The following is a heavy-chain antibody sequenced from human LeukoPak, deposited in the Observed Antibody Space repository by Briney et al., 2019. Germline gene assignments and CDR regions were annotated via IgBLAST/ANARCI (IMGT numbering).Heavy chain of an antibody. CDR2: INSDGSIT. CDR3: AKDRVYYYDSSGYYSDY. D-gene: IGHD3-22*01. V-gene: IGHV3-74*01. CDR1: GFTFNSYW. Sequence: GGSLRLSCTASGFTFNSYWMHWVRQAPGKGLVWVSRINSDGSITTYADSVKGRFTISRDNSKNTLHLQMNSLRAEDTAVYYCAKDRVYYYDSSGYYSDYWGQGTLVTVSS. J-gene: IGHJ4*02.